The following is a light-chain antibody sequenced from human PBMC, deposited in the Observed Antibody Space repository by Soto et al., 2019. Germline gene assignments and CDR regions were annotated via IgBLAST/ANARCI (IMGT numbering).Light chain of an antibody. V-gene: IGKV3-20*01. CDR1: QSVSSSY. Sequence: IVLTQSPGTLSLSPGERATLSCRASQSVSSSYLAWYQQKPGQAPRLLIYGASSRATGIPDKFSGSGSGTDFTLTISRLEPEDCALYYCQQYGCSPLTFGGGTKVQIK. CDR3: QQYGCSPLT. CDR2: GAS. J-gene: IGKJ4*01.